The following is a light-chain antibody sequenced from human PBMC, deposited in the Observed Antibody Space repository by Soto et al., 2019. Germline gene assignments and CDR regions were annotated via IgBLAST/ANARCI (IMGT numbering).Light chain of an antibody. Sequence: QSALTQPASVSGSPGQSITISCTGTSSDVGAYNFVSWYQQHPGKAPKVMIYGVNNGPSGVSNRFSGSKSGNTASLTISGLQAEDEADYYCSSYTTTSTVVFGGGTKVTVL. V-gene: IGLV2-14*03. CDR3: SSYTTTSTVV. CDR2: GVN. CDR1: SSDVGAYNF. J-gene: IGLJ2*01.